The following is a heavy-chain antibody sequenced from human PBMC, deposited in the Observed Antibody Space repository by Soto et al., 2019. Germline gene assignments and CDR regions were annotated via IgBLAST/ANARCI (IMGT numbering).Heavy chain of an antibody. Sequence: QVQLQESGPGLVKPSETLSLTCTVSGGSISTYHWTWIRQPPGKGLEWIGYVHYSGTTNYNPSLKSRVTMSIDTSKNQFSLKLRSVTAADTAVYYCARGKIIGPWGQGTLVTVSS. CDR2: VHYSGTT. CDR3: ARGKIIGP. V-gene: IGHV4-59*01. CDR1: GGSISTYH. J-gene: IGHJ5*02. D-gene: IGHD3-3*01.